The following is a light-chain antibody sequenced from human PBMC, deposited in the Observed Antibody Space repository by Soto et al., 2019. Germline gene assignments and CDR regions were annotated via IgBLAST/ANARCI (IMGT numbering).Light chain of an antibody. V-gene: IGKV3-20*01. CDR1: QSVSSTY. J-gene: IGKJ3*01. CDR3: QQYGSSPFT. CDR2: GAS. Sequence: EIVLTQSPGTLSLSPGERATLSCRASQSVSSTYLGWYQQKPGQAPRLLINGASSRATGIPDRFSGSGSGTDFTLTISRLAPEDFAVYYCQQYGSSPFTFGPGTRWISN.